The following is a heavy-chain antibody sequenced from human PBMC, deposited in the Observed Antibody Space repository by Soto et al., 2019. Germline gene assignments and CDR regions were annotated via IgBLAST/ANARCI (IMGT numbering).Heavy chain of an antibody. CDR1: GFTFSDYA. CDR3: AKDVISFNGVWDPFDM. V-gene: IGHV3-23*01. J-gene: IGHJ3*02. D-gene: IGHD2-8*01. Sequence: EVQLLESGGGVVQPGGSLRLSCAASGFTFSDYAMSWVRQTPGKGLQWVSGVGGSDDDKHYADSVRGRFIGSRDNSKNTLYLQMNGQRADDTAIYYCAKDVISFNGVWDPFDMWGQWTEVTVSS. CDR2: VGGSDDDK.